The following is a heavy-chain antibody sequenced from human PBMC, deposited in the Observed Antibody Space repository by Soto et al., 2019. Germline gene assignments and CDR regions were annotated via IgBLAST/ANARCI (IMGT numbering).Heavy chain of an antibody. CDR2: INHSGST. Sequence: SETLSLTCAVYGGSFSRYYCTCIRQPLGKRLEWIGEINHSGSTNYNPSLKSRVTISVDTSKNQFSLKLSSVTAADTAVYYCARGPIVVVPAAIPDRWFDPWGQGTLVTVS. J-gene: IGHJ5*02. CDR3: ARGPIVVVPAAIPDRWFDP. CDR1: GGSFSRYY. V-gene: IGHV4-34*01. D-gene: IGHD2-2*01.